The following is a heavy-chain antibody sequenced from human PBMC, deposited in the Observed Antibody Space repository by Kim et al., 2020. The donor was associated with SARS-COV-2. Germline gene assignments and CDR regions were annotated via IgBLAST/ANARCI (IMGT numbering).Heavy chain of an antibody. V-gene: IGHV3-21*01. D-gene: IGHD6-13*01. CDR2: YT. CDR3: ARDDSSSPGN. Sequence: YTYNAGSVKGRFTIPADNPKNSLYRQMNGLRAEDTAVYYCARDDSSSPGNWGQGTLVTVSS. J-gene: IGHJ1*01.